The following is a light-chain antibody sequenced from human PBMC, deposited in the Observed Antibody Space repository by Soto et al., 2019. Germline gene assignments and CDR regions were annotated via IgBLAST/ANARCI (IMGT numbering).Light chain of an antibody. J-gene: IGKJ3*01. CDR2: DAS. Sequence: DIQMTQSPSSLSASVGDRVTITCQASQDVNHFLNWYQQKPGKAPKLLIYDASNLRTGVPSRFTGSGSGTDFTFTISSLQPEDIATYYCQQYDDLPVTFGPGTKVDIK. CDR1: QDVNHF. V-gene: IGKV1-33*01. CDR3: QQYDDLPVT.